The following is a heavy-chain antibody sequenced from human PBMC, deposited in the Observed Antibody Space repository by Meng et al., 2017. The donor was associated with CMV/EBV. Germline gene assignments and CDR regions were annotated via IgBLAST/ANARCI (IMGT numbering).Heavy chain of an antibody. CDR2: ISSSSSYI. CDR3: AKGRGDSDYDFEY. Sequence: EGSLRLSCAASGFTFSSYSMNWVRQAPGKGLEWVSSISSSSSYIYYADSVKGRFTISRDNAKNSLYLQMNSLRAEDTAVYYCAKGRGDSDYDFEYWGRGTLVTVSS. J-gene: IGHJ4*02. D-gene: IGHD5-12*01. V-gene: IGHV3-21*04. CDR1: GFTFSSYS.